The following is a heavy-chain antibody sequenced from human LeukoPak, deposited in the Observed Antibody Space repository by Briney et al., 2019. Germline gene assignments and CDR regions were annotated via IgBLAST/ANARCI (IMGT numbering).Heavy chain of an antibody. J-gene: IGHJ1*01. V-gene: IGHV3-23*01. Sequence: GGSLRLSCAASGLTFSSYAMSWVRQAPGKGLEWVSAISGSRGSTHYADSVKGRFTISRDNSKNTLYLQMNSLRAEDTAVYYCAKDARITMIVVVPEYFQHWGQGTLVTVSS. D-gene: IGHD3-22*01. CDR3: AKDARITMIVVVPEYFQH. CDR2: ISGSRGST. CDR1: GLTFSSYA.